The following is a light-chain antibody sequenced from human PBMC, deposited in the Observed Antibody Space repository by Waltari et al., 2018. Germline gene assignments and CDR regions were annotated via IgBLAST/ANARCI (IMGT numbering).Light chain of an antibody. CDR3: QQSYTALT. CDR2: AAS. CDR1: QSISSY. V-gene: IGKV1-39*01. J-gene: IGKJ4*01. Sequence: DIQMTQSPSSLSASVGDRVTITCRASQSISSYLNWDQQKPGKAPKRLIYAASSLQSGVPSRFSGSGAGTDFTLTISSLQPEDFATYFCQQSYTALTFGGGTKVEIK.